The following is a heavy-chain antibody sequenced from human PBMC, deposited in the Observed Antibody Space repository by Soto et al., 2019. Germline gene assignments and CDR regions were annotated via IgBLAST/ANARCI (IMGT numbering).Heavy chain of an antibody. CDR2: ISYTSSTI. CDR3: ARDNGLAGSFDP. V-gene: IGHV3-48*02. D-gene: IGHD2-21*01. J-gene: IGHJ5*02. Sequence: PGWSLRLSCASSGFTFSTYSMNWVRQAPGKGLEWVSYISYTSSTIYYADSVKGRFTISRDNAKNSLFLQMHSLRDEDTAVYYCARDNGLAGSFDPWGQGTLVTVSS. CDR1: GFTFSTYS.